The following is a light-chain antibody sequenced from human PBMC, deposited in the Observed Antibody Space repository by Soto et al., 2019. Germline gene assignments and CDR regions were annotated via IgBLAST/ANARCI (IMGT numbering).Light chain of an antibody. CDR1: QSLSGW. J-gene: IGKJ1*01. Sequence: DIPMTQSPSTLSASVGDTVTGACRARQSLSGWLAWYQQKPGKAPKLLIYKASTLNSGVPSRFSGSGSGTEFTLTISSLQPDDFATYYCQHYNSYSEAFGQGTKVDIK. CDR2: KAS. CDR3: QHYNSYSEA. V-gene: IGKV1-5*03.